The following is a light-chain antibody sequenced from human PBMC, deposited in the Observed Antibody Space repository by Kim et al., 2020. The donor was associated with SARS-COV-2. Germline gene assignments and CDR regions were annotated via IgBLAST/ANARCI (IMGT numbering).Light chain of an antibody. Sequence: GKQVTISWSGTSTNIDSNTVDWYQHLPDTAPNLLMYLDDRRPSGVPDRFSASKSGTSASLAISGLRSEDEATYYCSTWDNNRTGQVFGGGTKVTVL. CDR1: STNIDSNT. CDR3: STWDNNRTGQV. V-gene: IGLV1-44*01. J-gene: IGLJ2*01. CDR2: LDD.